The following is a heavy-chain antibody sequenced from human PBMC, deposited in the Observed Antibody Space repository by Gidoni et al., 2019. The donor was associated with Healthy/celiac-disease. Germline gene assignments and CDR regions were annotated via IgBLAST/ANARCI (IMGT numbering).Heavy chain of an antibody. CDR3: ASRHNDFWSGYPYYYGMDV. Sequence: QVQLVQSGAEVKKPGSSVKVSCKASGGTFSSYAISWVRQAPGHGLEWMGGIIPIFGTANYAQKFQGRVTITADESTSTAYMELSSLRSEDTAVYYCASRHNDFWSGYPYYYGMDVWGQGTTVTVSS. CDR2: IIPIFGTA. J-gene: IGHJ6*02. D-gene: IGHD3-3*01. CDR1: GGTFSSYA. V-gene: IGHV1-69*01.